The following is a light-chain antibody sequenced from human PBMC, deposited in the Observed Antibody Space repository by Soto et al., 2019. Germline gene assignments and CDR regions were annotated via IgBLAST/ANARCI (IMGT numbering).Light chain of an antibody. J-gene: IGLJ7*01. CDR1: SSDVGGYNY. CDR3: CSYAGSPYV. Sequence: QSALTQPRSVSGSPGQSVTISCTGTSSDVGGYNYVSWYQQHPGKAPKVMIYDVSKRPSGVPDRFSGSKSGNTASLTISGLQAEDEADYYCCSYAGSPYVFGNGTQLTVL. CDR2: DVS. V-gene: IGLV2-11*01.